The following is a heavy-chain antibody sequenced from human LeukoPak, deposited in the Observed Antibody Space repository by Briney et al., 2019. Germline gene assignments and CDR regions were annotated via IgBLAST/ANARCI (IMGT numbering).Heavy chain of an antibody. CDR1: GFTFSSYA. Sequence: GGSLRLSCAASGFTFSSYAMSWVRQAPGKGLEWVSAISGSGGSTYYADSVKGRFTISRDNSKNTLYLQMNSPRAEDTAVYYCANTHLWDQADYWGQGTLVTVSS. J-gene: IGHJ4*02. CDR2: ISGSGGST. CDR3: ANTHLWDQADY. V-gene: IGHV3-23*01. D-gene: IGHD3-16*01.